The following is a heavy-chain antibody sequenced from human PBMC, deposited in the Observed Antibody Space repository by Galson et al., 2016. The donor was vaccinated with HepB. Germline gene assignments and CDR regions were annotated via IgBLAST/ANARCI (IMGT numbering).Heavy chain of an antibody. J-gene: IGHJ4*02. D-gene: IGHD3-3*01. CDR3: AREGRFLGGLFYSFWDY. V-gene: IGHV3-23*01. CDR1: GFTFTNYA. CDR2: ISTGGGAT. Sequence: SLRLSCAASGFTFTNYAMNWVRQAPGKGLEWVSTISTGGGATYYTASVKGRFTISRDNSKNTLYLQINSLRAEDTAVYYCAREGRFLGGLFYSFWDYWGQGTLVTVSS.